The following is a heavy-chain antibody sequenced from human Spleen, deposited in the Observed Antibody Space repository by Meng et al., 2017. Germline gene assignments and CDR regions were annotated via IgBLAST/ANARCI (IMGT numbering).Heavy chain of an antibody. J-gene: IGHJ4*02. D-gene: IGHD3-22*01. Sequence: EVQLLESGGGLGQPGGSLRLSCAASGFTFSTYAMSWVRQAPGKGLEWVSTISGSSGSRYYADSVKGRFTISRDNSKNTLYLQMNSLRAEDTAVYYCAKETSNYYDSSGTDYWGQGTLVTVSS. CDR1: GFTFSTYA. CDR3: AKETSNYYDSSGTDY. CDR2: ISGSSGSR. V-gene: IGHV3-23*01.